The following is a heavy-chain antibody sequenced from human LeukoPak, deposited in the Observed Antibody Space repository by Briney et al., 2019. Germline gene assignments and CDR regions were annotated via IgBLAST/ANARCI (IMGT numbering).Heavy chain of an antibody. CDR3: AREYSSSPHFDY. CDR2: ISAYNGNT. V-gene: IGHV1-18*04. Sequence: ASVKVSCKASGNTLISYYIHWVRQAPGQGLEWMGWISAYNGNTNYAQKLQGRVTMTTDTSTSTAYMELRSLRSDDTAVYYCAREYSSSPHFDYWGQGTLVTVSS. D-gene: IGHD6-6*01. J-gene: IGHJ4*02. CDR1: GNTLISYY.